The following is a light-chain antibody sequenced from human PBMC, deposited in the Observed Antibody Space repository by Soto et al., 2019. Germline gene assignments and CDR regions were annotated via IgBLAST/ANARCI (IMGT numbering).Light chain of an antibody. V-gene: IGLV1-36*01. J-gene: IGLJ1*01. CDR1: TPNIGKNA. CDR2: HND. CDR3: AAWDDNLDGYV. Sequence: QSVLTQPPSVSGAPRQRVTISCSGSTPNIGKNAVNWYQQLPGKAPKLVIYHNDLLPSGVSDRFSASKSGTSASLAISGLQSDDEADYYCAAWDDNLDGYVFGTGTKLTVL.